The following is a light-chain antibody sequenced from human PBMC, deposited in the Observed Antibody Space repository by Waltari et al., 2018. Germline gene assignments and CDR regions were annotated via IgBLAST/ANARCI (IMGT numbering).Light chain of an antibody. V-gene: IGLV1-44*01. CDR1: NSNVRRNT. CDR2: NNN. CDR3: AVWDDSLNSWV. J-gene: IGLJ3*02. Sequence: QSVLTQPPSASGTPGQGVTMSCSGRNSNVRRNTVSWYRQPPGPAPTLVLYNNNQRPSGVPDRFSGSKSGTSAALAISGLQSEDEADYYCAVWDDSLNSWVFGGGTTLTVL.